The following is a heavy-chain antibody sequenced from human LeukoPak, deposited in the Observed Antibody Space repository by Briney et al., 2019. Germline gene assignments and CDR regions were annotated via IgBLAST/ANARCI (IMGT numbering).Heavy chain of an antibody. CDR2: IDHSGST. V-gene: IGHV4-59*13. CDR1: GGSISNYY. CDR3: ARIVVGATFDY. Sequence: PSETLSLTCTVSGGSISNYYWSWIRQPPGKGPEWIGFIDHSGSTNYSPSLKSRVTVSVDTSTNQFSPKLNSVIAADTAVYFSARIVVGATFDYWGQGTQVTVSS. J-gene: IGHJ4*02. D-gene: IGHD1-26*01.